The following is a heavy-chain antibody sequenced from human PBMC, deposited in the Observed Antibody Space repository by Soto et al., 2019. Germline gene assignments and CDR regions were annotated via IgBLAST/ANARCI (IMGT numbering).Heavy chain of an antibody. J-gene: IGHJ4*02. Sequence: SETLSLTCTVSGGSISSYYWSWIRQPPGKGLEWIGYIYYSGSTNYNPSLKSRVTISVDTSKNQFSLKLSSVTAADTAVYYCARETEYSGYVDDSGQGTLVTVSS. CDR3: ARETEYSGYVDD. D-gene: IGHD5-12*01. CDR2: IYYSGST. CDR1: GGSISSYY. V-gene: IGHV4-59*01.